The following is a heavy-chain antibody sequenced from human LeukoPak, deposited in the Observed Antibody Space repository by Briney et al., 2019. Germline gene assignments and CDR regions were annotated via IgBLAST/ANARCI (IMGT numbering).Heavy chain of an antibody. J-gene: IGHJ6*02. CDR3: ARDWWTYYGGNSVPESTLLGGHILYGMDV. D-gene: IGHD4-23*01. Sequence: ASVKVSCKASGYTFTNYGISWVRQAPGQGLEWMGWISAYNGNTNYAQKLQGRVTMTTDTSTSTAYMELRRLRSDDTAVYYCARDWWTYYGGNSVPESTLLGGHILYGMDVWGQGTTVTVAS. CDR1: GYTFTNYG. V-gene: IGHV1-18*01. CDR2: ISAYNGNT.